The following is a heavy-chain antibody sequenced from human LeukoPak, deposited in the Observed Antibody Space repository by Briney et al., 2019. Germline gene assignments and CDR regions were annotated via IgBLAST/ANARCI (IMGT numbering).Heavy chain of an antibody. CDR1: GGSISSHY. CDR3: ARGYCSSTSCYRAPFDL. CDR2: IYTSGST. V-gene: IGHV4-4*07. D-gene: IGHD2-2*02. J-gene: IGHJ2*01. Sequence: PSETLSLTCTVSGGSISSHYWSWIRQPAGKGLEWIGRIYTSGSTNYNPSLKSRVTMSVDTSKNQFSLKLSSVTAADTAVYYCARGYCSSTSCYRAPFDLWGRGTLVTVSS.